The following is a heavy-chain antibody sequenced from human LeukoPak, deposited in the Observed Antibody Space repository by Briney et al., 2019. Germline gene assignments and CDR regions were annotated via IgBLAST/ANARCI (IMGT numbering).Heavy chain of an antibody. CDR1: GYTFTTNG. Sequence: ASVRVSCKASGYTFTTNGVSWVRQAPGQGLEWLACISPYNGGTNYTQNLQGRVTLSTDTSMSTAYMALTSLRSDDTAVYYCARLGGGIYSSSDAFDIWGQGTMVTVSS. V-gene: IGHV1-18*04. CDR2: ISPYNGGT. J-gene: IGHJ3*02. D-gene: IGHD2-2*01. CDR3: ARLGGGIYSSSDAFDI.